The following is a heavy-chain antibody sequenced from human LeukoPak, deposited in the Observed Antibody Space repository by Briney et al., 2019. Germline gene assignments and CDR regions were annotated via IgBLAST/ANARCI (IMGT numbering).Heavy chain of an antibody. V-gene: IGHV3-20*04. J-gene: IGHJ4*02. D-gene: IGHD3-22*01. CDR2: LNWNGGST. Sequence: GSLRLSCVASGFTFHDYGMSWVRQAPGKGLEWVSGLNWNGGSTGYADSVKGRFTISRDNAKSSLYLQMNSLRAEDTAFYYCARGSIAIYYYGSRGYFDYWGQGTLVTVSS. CDR1: GFTFHDYG. CDR3: ARGSIAIYYYGSRGYFDY.